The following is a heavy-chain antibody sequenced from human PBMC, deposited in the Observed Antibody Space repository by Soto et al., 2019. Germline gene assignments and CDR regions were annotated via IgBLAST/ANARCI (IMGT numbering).Heavy chain of an antibody. CDR2: ITAANGNT. CDR3: ARAFSYYYNCGVYDYNGAYDFEY. D-gene: IGHD3-22*01. V-gene: IGHV1-3*01. CDR1: GYTFTTYP. Sequence: ASVQVSRKAPGYTFTTYPMHWVRQPPGQRLEWMGWITAANGNTESSQKFQGRVTIKRDTSANTAYMELSSLTAEDTAVYYCARAFSYYYNCGVYDYNGAYDFEYWG. J-gene: IGHJ4*01.